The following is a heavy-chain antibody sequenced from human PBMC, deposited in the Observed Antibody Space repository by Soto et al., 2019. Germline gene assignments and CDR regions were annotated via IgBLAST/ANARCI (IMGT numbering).Heavy chain of an antibody. Sequence: PSETLSLTCTVSGGSISSYYWSWIRQPPGKGLEWIGYIYYSGSTNYNPSLKSRVTISVDTSKNQFSLKLSSVTAADTAVYYCARGTRVADILTGYYISPFDYWGQGTLVTVSS. V-gene: IGHV4-59*01. CDR2: IYYSGST. D-gene: IGHD3-9*01. J-gene: IGHJ4*02. CDR1: GGSISSYY. CDR3: ARGTRVADILTGYYISPFDY.